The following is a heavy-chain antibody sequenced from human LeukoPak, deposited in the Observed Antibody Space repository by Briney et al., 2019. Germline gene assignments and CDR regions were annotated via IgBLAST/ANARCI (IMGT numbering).Heavy chain of an antibody. Sequence: GGSLRLSCAASGVTFSSSSMNWVRQAPEKGLEWVSYIRTSGGTIYYADSVKGRFTISRDNAKNSLYLQMDSLRAEDTAVYYCARARTTGSSLDYWGQGTLVTISS. D-gene: IGHD4-17*01. CDR2: IRTSGGTI. CDR3: ARARTTGSSLDY. J-gene: IGHJ4*02. CDR1: GVTFSSSS. V-gene: IGHV3-48*01.